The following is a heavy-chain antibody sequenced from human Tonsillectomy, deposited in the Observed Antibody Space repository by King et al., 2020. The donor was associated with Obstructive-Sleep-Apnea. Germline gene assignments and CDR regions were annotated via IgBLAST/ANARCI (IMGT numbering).Heavy chain of an antibody. V-gene: IGHV4-34*01. D-gene: IGHD3-3*01. CDR3: ARAGLGVGDY. CDR2: INHSGST. CDR1: GGSFSGYY. J-gene: IGHJ4*02. Sequence: VQLQQWGAGLLKPSETLSLTCAVYGGSFSGYYWSWIRQPPGKGLEWVGEINHSGSTNYNPSLKGRVTISVDTSKNQFSLKRSSVTAADTAVYYCARAGLGVGDYWGQGTLVTVSS.